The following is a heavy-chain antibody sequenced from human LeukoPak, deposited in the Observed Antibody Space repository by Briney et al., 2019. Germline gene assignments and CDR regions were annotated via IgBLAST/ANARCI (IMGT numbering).Heavy chain of an antibody. CDR1: GGSISDNSYY. J-gene: IGHJ4*02. V-gene: IGHV4-39*01. D-gene: IGHD3-10*01. CDR3: ARQGWFRGAIDDF. Sequence: SESLSLTCTVSGGSISDNSYYWGWIRQPPGKGLEWIGTIYYSGSTHYNPSLNSRVSISIDTSKNQFFLKLNSVTATDSAVYYCARQGWFRGAIDDFWGQGTLVTVSS. CDR2: IYYSGST.